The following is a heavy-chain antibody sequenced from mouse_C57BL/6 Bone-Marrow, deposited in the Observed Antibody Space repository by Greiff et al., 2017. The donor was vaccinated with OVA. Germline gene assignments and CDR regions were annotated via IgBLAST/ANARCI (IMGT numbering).Heavy chain of an antibody. CDR3: ARKAQATGYYFDY. V-gene: IGHV5-9*01. CDR1: GFTFSSYT. CDR2: ISGGGGNT. D-gene: IGHD3-2*02. J-gene: IGHJ2*01. Sequence: EVKVVESGGGLVKPGGSLKLSCAASGFTFSSYTMSWVRQTPEKRLEWVATISGGGGNTYYPDSVKGRFTIARDNAKNTLYLQMSSLRSEDTALYYCARKAQATGYYFDYWGQGTTLTVSS.